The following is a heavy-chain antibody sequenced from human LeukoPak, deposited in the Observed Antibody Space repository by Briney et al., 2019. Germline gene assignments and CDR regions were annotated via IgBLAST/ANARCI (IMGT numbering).Heavy chain of an antibody. D-gene: IGHD5-24*01. CDR1: GGTFSSYA. J-gene: IGHJ4*02. CDR3: ARGEMATVYFDY. CDR2: IIPIFGTA. V-gene: IGHV1-69*05. Sequence: SVKVSCKASGGTFSSYAISWVRQAPGQGLEWMGGIIPIFGTANYAQKFQGRVTITTDESTSTAYMELSSLGSEDTAVYYCARGEMATVYFDYWGQGTLVTVSS.